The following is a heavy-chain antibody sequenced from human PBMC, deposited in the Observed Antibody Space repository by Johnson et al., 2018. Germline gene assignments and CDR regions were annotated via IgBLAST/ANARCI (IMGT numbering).Heavy chain of an antibody. Sequence: QVQLVQSGAEVKKPGSSVKVSCRASGGTFGNYSIIWLRQAPGQGLEWMGRIIPVLEIANYALSFQGRVTITADKSTSTAYMALSSLRSEDTAMYYCASGPCNDGRCYPTLFQDWVQGTLVTVSS. D-gene: IGHD2-15*01. CDR3: ASGPCNDGRCYPTLFQD. V-gene: IGHV1-69*04. CDR1: GGTFGNYS. CDR2: IIPVLEIA. J-gene: IGHJ1*01.